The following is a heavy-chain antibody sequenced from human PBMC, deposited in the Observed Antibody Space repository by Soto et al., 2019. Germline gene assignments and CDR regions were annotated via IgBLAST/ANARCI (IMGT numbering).Heavy chain of an antibody. Sequence: GGSLRLSCAASGFTFSSYWMSWVRQAPGKGLEWVANIKRDGSEKYYVDSVKGRFTISRDNAKSSLYLQMNSLRAEDTAVYYCARSSPLYGDYVAYWGQGTLVTVSS. V-gene: IGHV3-7*01. D-gene: IGHD4-17*01. J-gene: IGHJ4*02. CDR1: GFTFSSYW. CDR2: IKRDGSEK. CDR3: ARSSPLYGDYVAY.